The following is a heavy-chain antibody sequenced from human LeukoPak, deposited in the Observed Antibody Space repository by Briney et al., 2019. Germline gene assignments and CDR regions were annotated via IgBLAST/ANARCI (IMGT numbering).Heavy chain of an antibody. Sequence: GGSLRLSCAASGFTLGNYAMSWVRQAPGKGLEWVSAISGNGYNTYYADSVKGRFTISRDNSKNTLYLQINSLRVEDTAVYYCATALLRASTYMDVWGKGTTVTVSS. V-gene: IGHV3-23*01. CDR2: ISGNGYNT. CDR1: GFTLGNYA. J-gene: IGHJ6*03. D-gene: IGHD1-1*01. CDR3: ATALLRASTYMDV.